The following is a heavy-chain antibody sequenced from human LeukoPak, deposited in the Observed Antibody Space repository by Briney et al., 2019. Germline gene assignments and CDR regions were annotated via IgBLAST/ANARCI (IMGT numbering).Heavy chain of an antibody. J-gene: IGHJ4*02. Sequence: PSETLSLTCAVYGGSFSGYYWSWIRQPPGKGLEWIGEINHSGSTNYNPSLKSRVTISVDTSKNQFSLKLSSVTAADTAVYYCAVATIRYFDYWGQGTLVTVSS. CDR1: GGSFSGYY. CDR2: INHSGST. CDR3: AVATIRYFDY. V-gene: IGHV4-34*01. D-gene: IGHD5-12*01.